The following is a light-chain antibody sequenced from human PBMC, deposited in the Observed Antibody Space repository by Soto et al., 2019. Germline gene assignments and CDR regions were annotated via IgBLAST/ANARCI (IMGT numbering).Light chain of an antibody. CDR1: LTMNNN. CDR3: QQHNERPPWT. J-gene: IGKJ1*01. V-gene: IGKV3-15*01. CDR2: GAS. Sequence: EIVMTQSPATLSVSPGESVTLSCRASLTMNNNIAWYQHKPGQAPRLLIFGASSRATGVPGRFSGSGFGTEFTLSISSLQSEAFAVYYCQQHNERPPWTFGQGTTVEMK.